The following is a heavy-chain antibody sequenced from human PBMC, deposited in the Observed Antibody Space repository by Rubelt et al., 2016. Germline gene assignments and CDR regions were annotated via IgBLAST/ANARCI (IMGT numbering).Heavy chain of an antibody. J-gene: IGHJ3*02. CDR1: GFTFGDYG. V-gene: IGHV3-11*01. CDR3: ARDVTPEYNRAWFDAFDI. CDR2: ISERGGTT. D-gene: IGHD1-14*01. Sequence: AVSGFTFGDYGMSWVRQAPGKGLEWVSVISERGGTTYYADSVKGRFTISRDNAKSSLFLEMNSLRAEDTAVYYCARDVTPEYNRAWFDAFDIWGQGTMVTVSS.